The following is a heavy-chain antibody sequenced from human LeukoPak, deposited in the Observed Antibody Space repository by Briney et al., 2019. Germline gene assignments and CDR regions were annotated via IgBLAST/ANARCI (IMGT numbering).Heavy chain of an antibody. D-gene: IGHD6-19*01. CDR2: MNPNSGNT. CDR1: GYTFTSYD. CDR3: AKDQGVAGTSNGMDV. J-gene: IGHJ6*02. V-gene: IGHV1-8*03. Sequence: ASVKVSCKASGYTFTSYDINWVRQATGQGLEWMGWMNPNSGNTGYAQKFQGRVTITRNTSISTAYMELSSLRSEDTAVYYCAKDQGVAGTSNGMDVWGQGTTVTVSS.